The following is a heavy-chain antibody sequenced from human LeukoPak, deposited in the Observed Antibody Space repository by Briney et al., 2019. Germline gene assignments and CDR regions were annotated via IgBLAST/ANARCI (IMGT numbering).Heavy chain of an antibody. V-gene: IGHV3-11*01. D-gene: IGHD3-3*01. CDR1: GFNFSDFY. Sequence: GGSLRLSCAGSGFNFSDFYMSWIRQAPGKGLEWVAYISSSGSSIYYTDSVRGRFTISRDNAKNSLFLQMNSLRPEDTAVYYCARGKRRFWCDPWGQGTLVTVSS. J-gene: IGHJ5*02. CDR3: ARGKRRFWCDP. CDR2: ISSSGSSI.